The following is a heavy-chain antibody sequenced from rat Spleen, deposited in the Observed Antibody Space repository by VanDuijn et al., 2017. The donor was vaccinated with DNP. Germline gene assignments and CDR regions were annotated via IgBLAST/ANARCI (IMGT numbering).Heavy chain of an antibody. CDR1: GFTFSDYY. Sequence: EVQLVESGGDSVQPGRSLKLSCAASGFTFSDYYMAWVRQAPTKGLEWVAYISYDGGVTYHGDSVKGRFTISRDIANSILYLQMNSLRSEDMATYYCARHVLPLRVWDYWGQGVMVTVSS. V-gene: IGHV5-22*01. CDR2: ISYDGGVT. J-gene: IGHJ2*01. CDR3: ARHVLPLRVWDY. D-gene: IGHD1-4*01.